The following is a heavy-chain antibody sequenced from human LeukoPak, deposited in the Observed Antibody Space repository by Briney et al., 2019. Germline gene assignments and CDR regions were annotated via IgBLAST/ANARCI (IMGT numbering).Heavy chain of an antibody. Sequence: SETLSLTCTVSGGSVSSGSYYSSWIRQHPGKGLEWIGYIYYSGSTYYNPSLKSRVTISVDTSKNQFSLKLSSVTAADTAVYYCARDWGTYFDYWGQGTLVTASS. CDR1: GGSVSSGSYY. J-gene: IGHJ4*02. CDR2: IYYSGST. V-gene: IGHV4-31*03. CDR3: ARDWGTYFDY. D-gene: IGHD7-27*01.